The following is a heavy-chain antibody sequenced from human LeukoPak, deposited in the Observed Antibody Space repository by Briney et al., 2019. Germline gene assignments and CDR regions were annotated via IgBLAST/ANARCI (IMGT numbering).Heavy chain of an antibody. CDR1: GGSFSGYY. V-gene: IGHV4-34*01. Sequence: SETLSLTCAVYGGSFSGYYWSWIRQPPGKGLEWIGEINHSGSTNYNPSLKSRVTISVDTSKNQFSLKLSSVTAADTAVYYCARLDSGSYYYFDYWGQGTLVTVSS. CDR3: ARLDSGSYYYFDY. CDR2: INHSGST. D-gene: IGHD1-26*01. J-gene: IGHJ4*02.